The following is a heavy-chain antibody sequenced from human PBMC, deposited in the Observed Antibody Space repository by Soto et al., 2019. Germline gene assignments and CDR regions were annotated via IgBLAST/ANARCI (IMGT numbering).Heavy chain of an antibody. CDR1: GGSISSYY. V-gene: IGHV4-59*01. J-gene: IGHJ5*02. CDR2: IYYSGST. Sequence: SETLSLTCTVSGGSISSYYWSWIRQPPGKGLEWIGYIYYSGSTNYNPSLKSRVTISVDTSKNQFSLKLSSVTAADTAVYYCARHVIPRGYLNWFDPWGQGTLVTVSS. CDR3: ARHVIPRGYLNWFDP. D-gene: IGHD3-16*02.